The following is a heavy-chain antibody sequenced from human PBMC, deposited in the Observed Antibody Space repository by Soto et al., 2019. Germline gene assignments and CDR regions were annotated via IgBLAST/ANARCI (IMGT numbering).Heavy chain of an antibody. Sequence: SQTLSLTCAISGDSVSSNSAAWNWIRQSPSRGLEWLGRTYYRSKWYNDYAVSVKSRITINPDTSKNQFSLQLNSVTPEDTAVYYCARDSFYCSSTSCLLFDYYGMDVWAQRTTVTVSS. CDR2: TYYRSKWYN. D-gene: IGHD2-2*01. CDR1: GDSVSSNSAA. J-gene: IGHJ6*02. V-gene: IGHV6-1*01. CDR3: ARDSFYCSSTSCLLFDYYGMDV.